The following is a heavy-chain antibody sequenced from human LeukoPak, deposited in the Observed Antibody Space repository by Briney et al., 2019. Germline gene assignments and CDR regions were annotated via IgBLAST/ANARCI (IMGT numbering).Heavy chain of an antibody. CDR3: ARDTVDCTNGVCYCYRFDY. CDR2: INPSGGST. D-gene: IGHD2-8*01. V-gene: IGHV1-46*01. Sequence: ASVKVSCKASGYTFTSYYMHWVRQAPGQGLEWMGIINPSGGSTSYAQKFQGRVTMTRDMSTSTLYMELSSLRSEDTAVYYCARDTVDCTNGVCYCYRFDYWGQGTLVTVSS. J-gene: IGHJ4*02. CDR1: GYTFTSYY.